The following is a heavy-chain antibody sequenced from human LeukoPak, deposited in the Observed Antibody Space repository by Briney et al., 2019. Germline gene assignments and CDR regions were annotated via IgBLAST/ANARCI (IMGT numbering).Heavy chain of an antibody. CDR1: GFTFSSHW. J-gene: IGHJ4*02. Sequence: PGGSLRLSCAASGFTFSSHWMSWVRQAPGKGLEWVANIKQDGSEKYFVDSVKGRFTISRDNAKYSLFLQMNSLRAEDTAVYYCARDYPGIGLDYWGQGTLVTVSS. CDR3: ARDYPGIGLDY. D-gene: IGHD3-10*01. CDR2: IKQDGSEK. V-gene: IGHV3-7*01.